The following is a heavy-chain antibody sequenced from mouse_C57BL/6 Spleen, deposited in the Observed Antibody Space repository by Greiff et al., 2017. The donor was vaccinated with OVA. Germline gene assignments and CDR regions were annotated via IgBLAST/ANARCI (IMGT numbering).Heavy chain of an antibody. Sequence: QVQLQQPGAELVRPGSSVKLSCKASGYTFTSYWMHWVKQRPIQGLEWIGNIEPSDGGTNYNQKFKDKATLTGDKSSSTASMQLSSLTSEDSAVYCCTRSYYGSSYLDYWGQGTTLTVSS. CDR3: TRSYYGSSYLDY. CDR2: IEPSDGGT. CDR1: GYTFTSYW. D-gene: IGHD1-1*01. J-gene: IGHJ2*01. V-gene: IGHV1-52*01.